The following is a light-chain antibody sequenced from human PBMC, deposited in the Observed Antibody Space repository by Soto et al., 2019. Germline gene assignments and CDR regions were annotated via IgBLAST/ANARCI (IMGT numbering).Light chain of an antibody. V-gene: IGKV3-11*01. CDR1: QSVGSY. Sequence: EFVLTQSPATLSLSPGERATLSCRASQSVGSYLVWYQHKPGQAPRLLIYDASNRATGIPARFSGSGSGTDFTLTISRLEPEDFAVYFCQQRSAWPITFGQGTRLDMK. CDR3: QQRSAWPIT. J-gene: IGKJ5*01. CDR2: DAS.